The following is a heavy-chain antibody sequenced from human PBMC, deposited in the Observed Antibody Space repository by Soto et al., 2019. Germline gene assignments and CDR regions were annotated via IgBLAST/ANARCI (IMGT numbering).Heavy chain of an antibody. CDR2: IWYDGSKK. Sequence: QVQLVESGGGVVQPGRSLRLSCGASGFTFSSYGMHWVRQAPGKGLEWVALIWYDGSKKYYADSVKGRFTISRDNSKNTLYLQMNSLRAEDTAVYYCARDPVRWLQFPPDYWGQGTLVTVSS. J-gene: IGHJ4*02. D-gene: IGHD5-12*01. CDR3: ARDPVRWLQFPPDY. CDR1: GFTFSSYG. V-gene: IGHV3-33*01.